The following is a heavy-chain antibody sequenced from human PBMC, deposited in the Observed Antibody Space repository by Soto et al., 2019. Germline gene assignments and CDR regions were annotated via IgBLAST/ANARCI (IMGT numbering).Heavy chain of an antibody. Sequence: PGGSLRLSCAASGFTFSSYAMHWVRQAPGKGLEWVAVISYDGSNKYYADSVKGRFTISRDNSKNTLYLQMNSLRAEDTAVYYCARDLLGYYYYGMDVWGQGTTVTV. V-gene: IGHV3-30-3*01. CDR3: ARDLLGYYYYGMDV. CDR1: GFTFSSYA. CDR2: ISYDGSNK. J-gene: IGHJ6*02.